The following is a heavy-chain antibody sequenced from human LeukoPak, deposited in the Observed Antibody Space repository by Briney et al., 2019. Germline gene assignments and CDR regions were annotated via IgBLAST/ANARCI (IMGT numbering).Heavy chain of an antibody. CDR1: GYTFTSYY. V-gene: IGHV1-46*01. D-gene: IGHD6-13*01. J-gene: IGHJ4*02. CDR2: INPSGGST. CDR3: ARDVGQQLLGPHIDY. Sequence: ASVTVSCTASGYTFTSYYMHWVRPAPGQGLEWMGIINPSGGSTSYAQKFQGRVTMTRDTSTSTVYMELSSLRSEDTAVYYCARDVGQQLLGPHIDYWGQGTLVTVSS.